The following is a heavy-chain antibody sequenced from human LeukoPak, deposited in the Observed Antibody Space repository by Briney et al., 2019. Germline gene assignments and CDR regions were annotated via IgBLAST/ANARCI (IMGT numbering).Heavy chain of an antibody. CDR1: GYSISSGYY. Sequence: RPSETLSLTCTVSGYSISSGYYWNWIRQTPGKGLEWIGSIYSSGNTNYNPSLKSRVTISVDTSKNQFSLMLTSVTAADTAVYYCARGVVITGLDYWGQGTLVTVSS. CDR2: IYSSGNT. D-gene: IGHD3-3*01. V-gene: IGHV4-61*01. CDR3: ARGVVITGLDY. J-gene: IGHJ4*02.